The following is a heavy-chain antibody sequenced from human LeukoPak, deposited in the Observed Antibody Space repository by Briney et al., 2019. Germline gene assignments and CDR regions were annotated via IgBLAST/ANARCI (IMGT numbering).Heavy chain of an antibody. CDR1: GFTFSRYA. D-gene: IGHD1-26*01. CDR2: INDNGGRT. V-gene: IGHV3-64D*09. Sequence: GSLRLSCSASGFTFSRYAMHWVRQAPGKGLEYISGINDNGGRTHYGDSVKGRFSISRDNSKNTLHLQMSTLRAEDTALYYCVKDVGGSYAFDYWGQGILVTVAS. CDR3: VKDVGGSYAFDY. J-gene: IGHJ4*02.